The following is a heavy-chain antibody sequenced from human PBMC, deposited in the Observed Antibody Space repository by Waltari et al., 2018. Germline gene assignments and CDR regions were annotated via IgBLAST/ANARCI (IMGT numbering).Heavy chain of an antibody. CDR1: GGSISSGGYY. CDR2: IYYSGST. J-gene: IGHJ4*02. V-gene: IGHV4-31*03. D-gene: IGHD6-13*01. Sequence: QVQLQESGPGLVQPSQTLSLTCTVSGGSISSGGYYWSWIRQHPGRGLEWIGYIYYSGSTYYNPSLKSRVTISVDTSKNQFSLKLSSVTAADTAVYYCARVNRDRQLFTVDYWGQGTLVTVSS. CDR3: ARVNRDRQLFTVDY.